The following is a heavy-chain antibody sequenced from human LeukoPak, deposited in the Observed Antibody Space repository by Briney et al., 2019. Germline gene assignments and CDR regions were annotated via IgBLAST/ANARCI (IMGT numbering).Heavy chain of an antibody. V-gene: IGHV3-30-3*01. D-gene: IGHD3-9*01. CDR2: ISFDGSDK. CDR1: GFIFTSYA. Sequence: GGSLRLSCAASGFIFTSYAMNWVRQAPGKGLEWVAVISFDGSDKYYADSVKGRFTISRGNAKNSLYLQMNSLRAEDTAVYYCARAEYFDWLLTTLGDYWGQGTLVTVSS. CDR3: ARAEYFDWLLTTLGDY. J-gene: IGHJ4*02.